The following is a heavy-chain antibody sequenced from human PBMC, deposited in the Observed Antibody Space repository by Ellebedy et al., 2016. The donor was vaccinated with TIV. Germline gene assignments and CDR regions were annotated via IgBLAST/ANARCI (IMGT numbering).Heavy chain of an antibody. CDR3: AKDRNSGDGYWVFDQ. D-gene: IGHD5-18*01. J-gene: IGHJ4*02. CDR2: IFGSGGGI. V-gene: IGHV3-23*01. CDR1: GFTFSSYA. Sequence: GESLKISCAVSGFTFSSYAMSWVRQAPGKGLEWVSGIFGSGGGISYADSVKGRFTISRDNSKSMVHLQMNSLRPEDTAVYYCAKDRNSGDGYWVFDQWGQGTLVTVSS.